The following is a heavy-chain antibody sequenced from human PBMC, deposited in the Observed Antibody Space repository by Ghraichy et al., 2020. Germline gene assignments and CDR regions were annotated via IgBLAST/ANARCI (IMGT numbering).Heavy chain of an antibody. CDR1: GFTFSNYG. Sequence: GGSLRLSCAASGFTFSNYGMHWVRQAPGKGLEWVAVVSYNGDTKYYAESVKGRFTVSRDNSKNTMYLQMSSLRVEDTAVYYCAKEVNSSGYYAYFDHWGQGALVTVSS. D-gene: IGHD3-22*01. CDR2: VSYNGDTK. V-gene: IGHV3-30*18. J-gene: IGHJ4*02. CDR3: AKEVNSSGYYAYFDH.